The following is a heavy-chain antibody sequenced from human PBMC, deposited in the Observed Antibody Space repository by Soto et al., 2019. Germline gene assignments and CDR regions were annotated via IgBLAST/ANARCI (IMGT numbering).Heavy chain of an antibody. CDR1: GYNFSSQW. CDR3: AKSEVIEL. D-gene: IGHD3-10*01. J-gene: IGHJ3*01. CDR2: VYPGDAET. V-gene: IGHV5-51*01. Sequence: GESLKISCKGSGYNFSSQWIAWVRQKPGKGLEWMGIVYPGDAETRYSPSFQGQVTMSADKSIDTAYLQWSSLKASDTAIYYCAKSEVIELWGQGTMVTVSS.